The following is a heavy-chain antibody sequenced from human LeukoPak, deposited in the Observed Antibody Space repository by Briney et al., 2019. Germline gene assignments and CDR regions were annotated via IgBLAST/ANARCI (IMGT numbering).Heavy chain of an antibody. V-gene: IGHV4-59*01. CDR3: ARSRVGYCSSTSCYTIDY. CDR1: GGSISSYY. Sequence: SETLSLTCTVSGGSISSYYWTWIRQPPGKGLEWIGYIYHRGSANYNPSLKSRVTISVDTSKNQFSLTLSSVTAADAAVYYCARSRVGYCSSTSCYTIDYWGQGTLVTVSS. CDR2: IYHRGSA. D-gene: IGHD2-2*02. J-gene: IGHJ4*02.